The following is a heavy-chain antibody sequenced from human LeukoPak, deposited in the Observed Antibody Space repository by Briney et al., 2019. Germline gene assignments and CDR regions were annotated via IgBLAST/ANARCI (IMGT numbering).Heavy chain of an antibody. Sequence: GGSLRLSCAASGFTFSSYAMHWVRQAPGKGLEWVAAISYDGSNKYYADSVKGRFTISRDNSKNTLYLQMNSLRAEDTAVYYCARDSYSSSSRDAFDIWGQGTMVTVSS. CDR3: ARDSYSSSSRDAFDI. CDR1: GFTFSSYA. J-gene: IGHJ3*02. V-gene: IGHV3-30-3*01. CDR2: ISYDGSNK. D-gene: IGHD6-6*01.